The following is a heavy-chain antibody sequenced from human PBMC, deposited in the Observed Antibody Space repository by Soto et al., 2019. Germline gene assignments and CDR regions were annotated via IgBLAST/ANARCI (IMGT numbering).Heavy chain of an antibody. Sequence: GESLKISCKGSGYSFTSYWISWVRQMPGKGLEWMGRIDPSDSYTNYSPSFQGHVTISADKSISTAYLQWSSLKASDTAMYFCARLAMATRRGYYGMDVWGQGTTVTVSS. J-gene: IGHJ6*02. CDR1: GYSFTSYW. V-gene: IGHV5-10-1*01. CDR2: IDPSDSYT. D-gene: IGHD5-12*01. CDR3: ARLAMATRRGYYGMDV.